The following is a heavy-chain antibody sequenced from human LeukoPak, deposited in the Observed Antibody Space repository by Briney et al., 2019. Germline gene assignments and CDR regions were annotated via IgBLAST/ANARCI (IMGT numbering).Heavy chain of an antibody. CDR3: ASVDAAMVFYGY. Sequence: SETLSLTCTVSGGSISSSSRYWGWIRQPPGKGLECIGSAYFGGSTNYNPSLKSRVTISVDTSKNQFSLKLSSVTAADTAVYYCASVDAAMVFYGYWGQGTLVTVSS. J-gene: IGHJ4*02. CDR2: AYFGGST. D-gene: IGHD5-18*01. V-gene: IGHV4-39*01. CDR1: GGSISSSSRY.